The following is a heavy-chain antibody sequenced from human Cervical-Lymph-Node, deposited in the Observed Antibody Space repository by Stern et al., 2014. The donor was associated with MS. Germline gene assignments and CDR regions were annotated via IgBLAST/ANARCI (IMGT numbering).Heavy chain of an antibody. J-gene: IGHJ6*02. CDR1: GGSISTGGHY. Sequence: QVQLQESGPGLVKPSQTLSLTCTVSGGSISTGGHYWSWIRQHPGKGLEWIGYIYYSGSTYYNPSLKSRVTISVDTSKNQFSLKLSSVTAADTAVYHCARDNFGYGMDVWGQGTTVTVSS. V-gene: IGHV4-31*03. CDR3: ARDNFGYGMDV. CDR2: IYYSGST. D-gene: IGHD3-16*01.